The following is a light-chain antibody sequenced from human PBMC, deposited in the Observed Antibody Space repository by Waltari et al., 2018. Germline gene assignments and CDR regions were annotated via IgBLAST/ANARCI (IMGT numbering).Light chain of an antibody. CDR3: NSRDSSGDHLV. Sequence: SSELTQDPAVSVALGQTVRITCQGDSLRSYYASWYQQKPGQAPLLVFYGKNNRPSGIPDRFSGSSSGNTASLTISGAQAEDEADYYCNSRDSSGDHLVFGGGTKLTVL. V-gene: IGLV3-19*01. CDR2: GKN. CDR1: SLRSYY. J-gene: IGLJ3*02.